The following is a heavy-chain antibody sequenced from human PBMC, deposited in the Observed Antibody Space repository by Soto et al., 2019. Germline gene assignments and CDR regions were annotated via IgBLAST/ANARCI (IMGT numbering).Heavy chain of an antibody. CDR2: IYYSGST. CDR3: SRESYDFCSGYYSPYNYYYDMDV. V-gene: IGHV4-59*01. Sequence: PSGTLSLTCTVYGCSINSYYWSWVRQPPGKGLEWIGYIYYSGSTNYNPSLKSRVTISVDTSKNQFSLKLGSVTAADTAVYYCSRESYDFCSGYYSPYNYYYDMDVWGKGTTVALS. D-gene: IGHD3-3*01. J-gene: IGHJ6*03. CDR1: GCSINSYY.